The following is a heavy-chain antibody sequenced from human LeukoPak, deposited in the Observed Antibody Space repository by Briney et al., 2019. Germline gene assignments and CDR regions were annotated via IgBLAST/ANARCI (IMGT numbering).Heavy chain of an antibody. D-gene: IGHD6-19*01. CDR1: GGTFSSYA. CDR2: IIPIFGTA. CDR3: ARGRSSGWYDAFDI. V-gene: IGHV1-69*05. J-gene: IGHJ3*02. Sequence: SVKVSCKASGGTFSSYAISWVRQAPGQGLEWMGEIIPIFGTANYAQKFQGRVTITTDESTSTAYMELSSLRSEDTAVYYCARGRSSGWYDAFDIWGQGTMVAVSS.